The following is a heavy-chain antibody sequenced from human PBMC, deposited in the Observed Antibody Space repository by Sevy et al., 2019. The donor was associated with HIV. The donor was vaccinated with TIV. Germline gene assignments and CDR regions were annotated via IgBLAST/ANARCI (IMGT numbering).Heavy chain of an antibody. V-gene: IGHV3-11*01. CDR3: ARDHVKDGDLGDYYYFAMDL. CDR1: GFTFSDYY. D-gene: IGHD4-17*01. CDR2: ISGSDNTI. J-gene: IGHJ6*02. Sequence: GGSLRLSCAASGFTFSDYYMSWIRQAPGKGQEWISYISGSDNTIYYADSVKGRFTISRDNAKNSLYLQMSSLRADDTAVYYCARDHVKDGDLGDYYYFAMDLWGQGTTVTVSS.